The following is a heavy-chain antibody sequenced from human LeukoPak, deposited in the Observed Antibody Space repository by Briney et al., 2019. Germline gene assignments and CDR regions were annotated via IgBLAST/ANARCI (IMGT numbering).Heavy chain of an antibody. V-gene: IGHV1-24*01. CDR3: ATHIMVRSWYVRYYYYGMDV. D-gene: IGHD6-13*01. CDR2: FDPEDGET. Sequence: ASVKVSCKVSGYTLTELSMHWVRQAPGKGLEWMEGFDPEDGETIYAQKFQGRVTMTEDTSTDTAYMELSSLRSEDTAVYYCATHIMVRSWYVRYYYYGMDVWGQGTTVTVSS. CDR1: GYTLTELS. J-gene: IGHJ6*02.